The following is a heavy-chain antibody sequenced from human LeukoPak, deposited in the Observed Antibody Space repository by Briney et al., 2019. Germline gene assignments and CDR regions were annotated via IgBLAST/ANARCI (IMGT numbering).Heavy chain of an antibody. CDR2: IKQDVSEK. CDR3: AKDGRSTTPGY. CDR1: GFTFSSYW. D-gene: IGHD2/OR15-2a*01. Sequence: GGSLRLSCAASGFTFSSYWMSWVRQAPGKGLEWVANIKQDVSEKFYADSVKGRFTISRDNSKNTLYLQMNSLRAEDTAVYYCAKDGRSTTPGYWGQGTLVTVSS. J-gene: IGHJ4*02. V-gene: IGHV3-7*03.